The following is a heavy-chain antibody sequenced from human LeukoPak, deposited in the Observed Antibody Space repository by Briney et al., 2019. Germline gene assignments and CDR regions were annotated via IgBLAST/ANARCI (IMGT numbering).Heavy chain of an antibody. CDR3: ARLYEGDSTDAFDI. Sequence: SETLSLTCTVSGGSIGGYYWSWIRQPPGKGLEWIGYIYYSGSTNYNPSLKSRVTISVDTFKNQFSLKLSSVTAADTAVYYCARLYEGDSTDAFDIWGQGTMVTVSS. CDR1: GGSIGGYY. V-gene: IGHV4-59*08. J-gene: IGHJ3*02. D-gene: IGHD2-21*02. CDR2: IYYSGST.